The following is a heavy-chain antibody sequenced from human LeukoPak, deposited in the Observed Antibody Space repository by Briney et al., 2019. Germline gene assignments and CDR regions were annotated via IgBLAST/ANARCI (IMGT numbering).Heavy chain of an antibody. CDR1: GFTFSSYA. CDR3: AKDGYCSNGVCWDYFDY. V-gene: IGHV3-23*01. Sequence: GGSLRLSCAASGFTFSSYAMSWVRQAPGKGLEWVSAISGSGGSTYYADSVKGRFTISRDNSKNTLYLQMNSLRAEDTAVYYCAKDGYCSNGVCWDYFDYWGQGTLVTVSS. J-gene: IGHJ4*02. D-gene: IGHD2-8*01. CDR2: ISGSGGST.